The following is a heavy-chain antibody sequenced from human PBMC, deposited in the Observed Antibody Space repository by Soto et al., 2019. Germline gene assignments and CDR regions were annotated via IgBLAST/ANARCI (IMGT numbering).Heavy chain of an antibody. CDR3: AKDLRNRSYQVLIWFDP. J-gene: IGHJ5*02. CDR1: GFTFSSYA. D-gene: IGHD1-26*01. Sequence: GGSLRLSCAASGFTFSSYAMSWVRQAPGKGLEWVSAISGSGGSTYYADSVKGRFTISRDNSKNTLYLQMNSLRAEDTAVYYCAKDLRNRSYQVLIWFDPWGQGTLVTVSS. V-gene: IGHV3-23*01. CDR2: ISGSGGST.